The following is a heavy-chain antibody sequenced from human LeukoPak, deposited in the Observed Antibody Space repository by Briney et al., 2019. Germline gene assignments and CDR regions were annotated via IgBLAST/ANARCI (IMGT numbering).Heavy chain of an antibody. V-gene: IGHV1-2*02. D-gene: IGHD3-10*01. CDR3: ARDPLGGSGSYDYYYYYMDV. Sequence: ASVKVSCKASGYTFTGYYMHWVRQAPGQGLEWMGWINPNSGGTNYAQKFQGRVTMTRDTSISTAYMELSRLRSDDTAVYCCARDPLGGSGSYDYYYYYMDVWGKGTTVTISS. CDR1: GYTFTGYY. CDR2: INPNSGGT. J-gene: IGHJ6*03.